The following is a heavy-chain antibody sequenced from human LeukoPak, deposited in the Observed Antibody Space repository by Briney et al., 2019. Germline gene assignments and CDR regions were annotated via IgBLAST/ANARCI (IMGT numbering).Heavy chain of an antibody. D-gene: IGHD3-22*01. CDR2: IYYSGST. Sequence: SETLSLTCTVSGGSISSSSYYWGWIRQPPGKELEWIGSIYYSGSTYYNPSLKSRVTISVDTSKNQFSLKLSSVTAADTAVYYCARESDDSSGSGAFDIWGQGTMVTVSS. CDR1: GGSISSSSYY. V-gene: IGHV4-39*02. CDR3: ARESDDSSGSGAFDI. J-gene: IGHJ3*02.